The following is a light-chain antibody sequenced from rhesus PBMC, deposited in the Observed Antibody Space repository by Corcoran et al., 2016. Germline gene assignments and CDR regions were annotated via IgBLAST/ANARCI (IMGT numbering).Light chain of an antibody. V-gene: IGKV1-25*01. CDR3: QQHNSYPPWT. CDR2: DAS. CDR1: QGISKY. J-gene: IGKJ1*01. Sequence: DIQMTQSPSSLSASVGDTVTITCQASQGISKYLAWYQQKPGKAPKLLIYDASTLQSGVPSRFSGSGSGTECTLTISSLQPEDFATYYCQQHNSYPPWTFGQGTKVEIK.